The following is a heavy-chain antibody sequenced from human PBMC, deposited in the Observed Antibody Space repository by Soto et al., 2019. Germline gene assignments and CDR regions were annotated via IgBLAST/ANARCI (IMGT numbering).Heavy chain of an antibody. D-gene: IGHD4-17*01. CDR3: ARGIDYGGNPTHFDY. Sequence: GGSLRLSCAVSGFTFSDYYMSWIRQAPGKGLEWVSYICSSSSYTNYADSVNGRFTISRANAKNSLYLQMNSLRAEDTAVYYCARGIDYGGNPTHFDYWGQGTL. CDR1: GFTFSDYY. V-gene: IGHV3-11*06. CDR2: ICSSSSYT. J-gene: IGHJ4*02.